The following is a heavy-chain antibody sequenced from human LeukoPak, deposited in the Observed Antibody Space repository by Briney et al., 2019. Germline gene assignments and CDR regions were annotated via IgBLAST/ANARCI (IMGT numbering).Heavy chain of an antibody. CDR1: GFTFSSFW. J-gene: IGHJ4*02. D-gene: IGHD3-10*01. CDR2: IQQDGSGK. Sequence: PGGSLRLSCAASGFTFSSFWMTWDRQAPGKGLEWVADIQQDGSGKYYVDSVKGRFTISRDNAKNSLYLQMNSLRAEDTAVYYCARDYYASGSHDYWGQGTLVTVSS. CDR3: ARDYYASGSHDY. V-gene: IGHV3-7*01.